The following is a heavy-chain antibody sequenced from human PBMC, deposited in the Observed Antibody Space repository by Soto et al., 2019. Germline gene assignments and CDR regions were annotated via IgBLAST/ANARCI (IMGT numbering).Heavy chain of an antibody. V-gene: IGHV3-23*01. CDR2: ISGSGGNT. CDR1: GFTFSSYV. J-gene: IGHJ4*02. Sequence: GGSLRLSCAASGFTFSSYVMSWVRQAPGKGLEWVSAISGSGGNTYYADSVKGRFTISRDNSKNTLFLQMNSLRAEDTALYCCAKGVHYYGSGRSDYWGQGTLVTVSS. D-gene: IGHD3-10*01. CDR3: AKGVHYYGSGRSDY.